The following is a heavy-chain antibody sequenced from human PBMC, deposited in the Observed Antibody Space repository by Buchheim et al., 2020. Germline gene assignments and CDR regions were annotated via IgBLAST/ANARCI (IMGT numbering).Heavy chain of an antibody. CDR2: FYYSGDT. D-gene: IGHD5-18*01. CDR3: ARHRGNSYGYMLFDY. V-gene: IGHV4-39*01. CDR1: GGSISSSTYY. J-gene: IGHJ4*02. Sequence: QLQLQESGPGLVKPSETLSLTCTVSGGSISSSTYYWGWIRQPPGKGLEWIGSFYYSGDTFYNLSLKSRLTTSVDTSENQFSLKLSSVTAADTAVYYCARHRGNSYGYMLFDYWGQGTL.